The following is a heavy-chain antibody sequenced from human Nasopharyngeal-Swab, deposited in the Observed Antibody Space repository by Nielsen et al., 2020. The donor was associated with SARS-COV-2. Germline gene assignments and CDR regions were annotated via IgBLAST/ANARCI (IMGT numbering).Heavy chain of an antibody. D-gene: IGHD4/OR15-4a*01. J-gene: IGHJ4*02. CDR3: TTDYYFDY. Sequence: GESLKISFAASGFVFSGSVIHWVRQASGRGLEWVGRIGDKAHNYATTYAASVKGRFTIPRDDSKNTAFLQMDSLNTEDTALYYCTTDYYFDYWGQGTLVTVSS. V-gene: IGHV3-73*01. CDR1: GFVFSGSV. CDR2: IGDKAHNYAT.